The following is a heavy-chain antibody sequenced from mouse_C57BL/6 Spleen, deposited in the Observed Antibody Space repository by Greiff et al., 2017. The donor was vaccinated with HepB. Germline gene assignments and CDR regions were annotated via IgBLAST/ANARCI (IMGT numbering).Heavy chain of an antibody. Sequence: QVTLKESGAELVKPGASVKISCKASGYAFSSYWMNWVKQRPGKGLEWIGQIYPGDGDTNYNGKFKGKATLTADKSSSTAYMQLSSLTSEDSAVYCCARDYNSNSWFAYWGQGTLVTVSA. J-gene: IGHJ3*01. CDR1: GYAFSSYW. D-gene: IGHD2-5*01. CDR3: ARDYNSNSWFAY. CDR2: IYPGDGDT. V-gene: IGHV1-80*01.